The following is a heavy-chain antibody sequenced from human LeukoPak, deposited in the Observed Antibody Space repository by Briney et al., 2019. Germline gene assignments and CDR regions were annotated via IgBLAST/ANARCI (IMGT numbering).Heavy chain of an antibody. CDR1: GFTFSSYE. J-gene: IGHJ4*02. D-gene: IGHD2-15*01. CDR3: ARDGLEYCSGGRCYYDY. V-gene: IGHV3-48*03. Sequence: GGSLRLSCAASGFTFSSYEMKWVRQAPGEGLEWVSYISSSGSNIYYADSVTGRFTISRDNAKNSLYLQMSSLRAEDTALYYCARDGLEYCSGGRCYYDYWGQGTLVTVPS. CDR2: ISSSGSNI.